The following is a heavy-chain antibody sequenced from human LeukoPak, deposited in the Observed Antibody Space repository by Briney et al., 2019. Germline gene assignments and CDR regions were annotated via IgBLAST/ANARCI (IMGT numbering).Heavy chain of an antibody. CDR3: ARASAKQIIVIPAGFFDY. D-gene: IGHD2-2*01. J-gene: IGHJ4*01. CDR2: INPSGGST. CDR1: GYTFTSYY. V-gene: IGHV1-46*03. Sequence: ASVKVSCKASGYTFTSYYMHWVRQAPGQGLEWMGIINPSGGSTSYAQKFQGRVTMTRDTSTSTVYMELSILRTEDTAVYYCARASAKQIIVIPAGFFDYGAKEPRVTVS.